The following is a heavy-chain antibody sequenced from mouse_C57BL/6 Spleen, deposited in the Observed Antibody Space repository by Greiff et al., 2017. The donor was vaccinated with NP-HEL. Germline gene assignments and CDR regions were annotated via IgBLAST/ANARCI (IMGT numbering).Heavy chain of an antibody. CDR1: GYTFTDYE. Sequence: QVQLQQSGAELVRPGASVTLSCKASGYTFTDYEMHWVKQTPVHGLEWIGAIDPETGGTAYNQKFKGKAILTADKSSSTAYMRLRSLTSEDSAVYYCTRGVTTDASWFAYWGQGTLVTVSA. V-gene: IGHV1-15*01. J-gene: IGHJ3*01. CDR2: IDPETGGT. CDR3: TRGVTTDASWFAY. D-gene: IGHD2-2*01.